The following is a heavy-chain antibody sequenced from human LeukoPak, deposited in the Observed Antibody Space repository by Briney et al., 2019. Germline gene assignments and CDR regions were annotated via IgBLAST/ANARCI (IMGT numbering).Heavy chain of an antibody. CDR3: ARAHSSGWYDRYYYYGMDV. J-gene: IGHJ6*02. Sequence: SETLSLTCTVSGGSISSSSYYWGWIRQPPGKGLEWIGRIYYSGSTYYNPSLKSRVTISVDTSKNQFSLKLSSVTAADTAVYYCARAHSSGWYDRYYYYGMDVWGQGTTVTVSS. D-gene: IGHD6-19*01. CDR2: IYYSGST. V-gene: IGHV4-39*07. CDR1: GGSISSSSYY.